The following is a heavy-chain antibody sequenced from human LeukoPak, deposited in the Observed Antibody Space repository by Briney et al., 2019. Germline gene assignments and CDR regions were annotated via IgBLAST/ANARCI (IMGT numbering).Heavy chain of an antibody. J-gene: IGHJ4*02. D-gene: IGHD6-19*01. Sequence: GGSLRLSCSASGFTFRDYYMSWIRQAPGKGPEWVAYMTGSGHRIYYADSVKGRFTISRDNTQNSLYLQMNSLRAEDTAVYYCARDPGLYSNGWEYYFDSWGQGTLVTVSS. CDR1: GFTFRDYY. CDR3: ARDPGLYSNGWEYYFDS. V-gene: IGHV3-11*01. CDR2: MTGSGHRI.